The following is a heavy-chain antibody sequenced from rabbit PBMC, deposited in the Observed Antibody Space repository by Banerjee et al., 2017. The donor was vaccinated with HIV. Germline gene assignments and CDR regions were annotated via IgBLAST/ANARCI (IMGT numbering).Heavy chain of an antibody. V-gene: IGHV1S7*01. CDR2: IDPFFGSR. J-gene: IGHJ3*01. CDR1: GFDFSSYY. D-gene: IGHD4-2*01. Sequence: QSLEESGGDLVKPGGSLTLSCTASGFDFSSYYMNWVRQAPGKGLEWIGYIDPFFGSRYYASWVNGRFTISSHNAQNTLYLQLNSLTAADTATYFCARDIGSVSLWGQGTLVTVS. CDR3: ARDIGSVSL.